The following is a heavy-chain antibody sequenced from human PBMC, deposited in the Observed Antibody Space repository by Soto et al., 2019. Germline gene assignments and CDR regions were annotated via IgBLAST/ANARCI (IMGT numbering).Heavy chain of an antibody. CDR2: IWYDGSNK. CDR1: GFTFSSYG. V-gene: IGHV3-33*01. D-gene: IGHD3-10*02. Sequence: QVQLVESGGGVVQPGRSLRLSCAASGFTFSSYGMHWVRQAPGKGLEWVAVIWYDGSNKYYADSVKGRFTISRDNSKNTLYLQMNSLRAEDTAVYYCARQTMSYYDYYMDVWGKGTTVTVSS. CDR3: ARQTMSYYDYYMDV. J-gene: IGHJ6*03.